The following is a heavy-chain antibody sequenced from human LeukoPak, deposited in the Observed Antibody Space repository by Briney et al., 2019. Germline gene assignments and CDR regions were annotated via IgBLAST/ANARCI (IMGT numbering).Heavy chain of an antibody. CDR3: ARARYFDWTTSYGMDV. J-gene: IGHJ6*02. V-gene: IGHV1-8*01. D-gene: IGHD3-9*01. CDR2: MNPNSGNT. Sequence: TFTIYDINWVRQAPGQGGEGMGWMNPNSGNTGYAQKFQGRVNITRNTSISTAYMELSSLRSEDTAVYYCARARYFDWTTSYGMDVWGQGTTVTVSS. CDR1: TFTIYD.